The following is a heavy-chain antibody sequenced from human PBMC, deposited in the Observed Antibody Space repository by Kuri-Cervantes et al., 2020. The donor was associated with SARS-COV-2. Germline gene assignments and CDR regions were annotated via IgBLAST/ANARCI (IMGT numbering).Heavy chain of an antibody. CDR2: IIPILGTA. D-gene: IGHD3-22*01. Sequence: SVKVSCKASGGTFSSYAISWVRQAPGQGLEWMGRIIPILGTANYAQKFQGRVTITADKSTSTAYMELSSPRSEDTAVYYCATAPKSRGYYYAPFYFDYWGQGTLVTVSS. V-gene: IGHV1-69*04. CDR3: ATAPKSRGYYYAPFYFDY. J-gene: IGHJ4*02. CDR1: GGTFSSYA.